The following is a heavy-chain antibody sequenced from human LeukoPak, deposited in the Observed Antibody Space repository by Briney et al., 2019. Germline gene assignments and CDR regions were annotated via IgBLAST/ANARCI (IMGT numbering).Heavy chain of an antibody. CDR3: ARNNWNTNSKSQFDY. Sequence: SETLSLTCVLYGGSSSGYYWSWIRQPPGKGLEWIGEINHSRSTNYNPSLKSRVTISVDTSKNQFSLKLSSVTAADTAVYYCARNNWNTNSKSQFDYWGQGTLVTVSS. J-gene: IGHJ4*02. D-gene: IGHD1/OR15-1a*01. CDR2: INHSRST. V-gene: IGHV4-34*01. CDR1: GGSSSGYY.